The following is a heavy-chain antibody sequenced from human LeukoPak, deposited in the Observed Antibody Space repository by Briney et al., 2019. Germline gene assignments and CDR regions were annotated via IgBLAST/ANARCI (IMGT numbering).Heavy chain of an antibody. V-gene: IGHV1-2*02. J-gene: IGHJ5*02. Sequence: ASVKVSCKASGYTFTSYYMHWVRQAPGQGLEWMGWINPNSGGTNYAQKFQGRVTMTRDTSISTAYMELSRLRSDDTAVYYCARAPLSGPVNWFDPWGQGTLVTVSS. CDR1: GYTFTSYY. CDR2: INPNSGGT. CDR3: ARAPLSGPVNWFDP. D-gene: IGHD2-15*01.